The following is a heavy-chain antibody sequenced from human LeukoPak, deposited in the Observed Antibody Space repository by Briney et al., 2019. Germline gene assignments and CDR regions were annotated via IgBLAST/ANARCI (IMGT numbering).Heavy chain of an antibody. CDR2: IKQDGSEK. D-gene: IGHD3-10*01. CDR1: GFTFSSYW. CDR3: ARGTVTMVDY. J-gene: IGHJ4*02. Sequence: PGGSLRLSCAASGFTFSSYWMSWVRQVPGRGLEWVANIKQDGSEKYYVDFVKGRFTISRDNAKNSLYLQMSSLRAEDTAVYYCARGTVTMVDYWGQGTLVTVSS. V-gene: IGHV3-7*02.